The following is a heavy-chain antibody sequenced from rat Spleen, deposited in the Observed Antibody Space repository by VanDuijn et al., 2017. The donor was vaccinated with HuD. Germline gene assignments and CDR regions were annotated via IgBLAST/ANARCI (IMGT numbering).Heavy chain of an antibody. J-gene: IGHJ2*01. V-gene: IGHV2-1*01. CDR1: RFSLTSNS. CDR2: IWGDGRT. CDR3: VREANSPGITFDY. D-gene: IGHD1-4*01. Sequence: QVQLKESGPGLVQPSQTLSLTCTVSRFSLTSNSVHWVRQPQGKGLEWMGGIWGDGRTDYNSALKSRLNISRDTSKSQVFLEMNSLQTEDTATYYCVREANSPGITFDYWGQGVMVTVSS.